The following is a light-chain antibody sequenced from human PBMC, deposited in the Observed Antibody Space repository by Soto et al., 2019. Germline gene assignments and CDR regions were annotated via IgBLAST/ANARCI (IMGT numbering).Light chain of an antibody. Sequence: QSALPQPRSMSGSPGQSVTISCTGTSSDVGGYNYVSWYQQHPGKAPKLMIYDVSKRPSGVPDRFSGSKSGNTASLTISGLQAEDEADYYCCSYAGSYTYVFGTGTKLTVL. CDR2: DVS. CDR3: CSYAGSYTYV. V-gene: IGLV2-11*01. CDR1: SSDVGGYNY. J-gene: IGLJ1*01.